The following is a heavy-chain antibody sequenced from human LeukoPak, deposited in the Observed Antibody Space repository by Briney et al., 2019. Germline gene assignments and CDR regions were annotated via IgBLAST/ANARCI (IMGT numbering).Heavy chain of an antibody. CDR1: GFTFSSYA. V-gene: IGHV3-23*01. CDR3: AKGADYSTYVHFDY. Sequence: GGSLRLSCAASGFTFSSYAMSWVRQAPGKGLDWVSAISGNGGSTYYADSVKGRFTISRDNSKNTLYLQMNSLRAEDTAVYYCAKGADYSTYVHFDYWGQGTLVTVS. J-gene: IGHJ4*02. CDR2: ISGNGGST. D-gene: IGHD6-13*01.